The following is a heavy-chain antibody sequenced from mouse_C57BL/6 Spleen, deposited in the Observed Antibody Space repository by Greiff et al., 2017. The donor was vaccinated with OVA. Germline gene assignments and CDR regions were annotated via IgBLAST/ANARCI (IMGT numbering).Heavy chain of an antibody. CDR3: ARRSSSWFAY. Sequence: VQLQQPGAELVKPGASVKLSCKASGYTFTSYWMQWVKQRPGQGLEWIGEIDPSASYTNYNQKFKGKATLTVDTSSSTAYMQLSSLTSEDSAGYYCARRSSSWFAYWGQGTLVTVSA. CDR2: IDPSASYT. CDR1: GYTFTSYW. D-gene: IGHD1-1*01. V-gene: IGHV1-50*01. J-gene: IGHJ3*01.